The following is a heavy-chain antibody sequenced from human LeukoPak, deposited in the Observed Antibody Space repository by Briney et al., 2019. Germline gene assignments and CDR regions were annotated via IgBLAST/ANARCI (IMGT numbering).Heavy chain of an antibody. D-gene: IGHD6-19*01. V-gene: IGHV4-59*01. Sequence: SETLSLTCTVSGGSISSYYWSWIRQPPGKGLEWIGYIYYSGSTNYNPSLKSRVTISVDTSKNQFSLKLSSVTAADTAVYYCAREIGWLVRGYFDCWGQGTLVTVSS. CDR2: IYYSGST. J-gene: IGHJ4*02. CDR1: GGSISSYY. CDR3: AREIGWLVRGYFDC.